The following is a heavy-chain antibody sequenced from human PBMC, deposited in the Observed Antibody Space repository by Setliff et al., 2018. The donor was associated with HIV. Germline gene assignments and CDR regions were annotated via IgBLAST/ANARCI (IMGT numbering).Heavy chain of an antibody. CDR3: ATIRAYYYDSSGQEYFQY. J-gene: IGHJ1*01. CDR1: GYSLTDLS. CDR2: FAPEDGET. D-gene: IGHD3-22*01. Sequence: ASVKVSCKVSGYSLTDLSIHWVRQAPGKGLEWMGGFAPEDGETVYAQKLQGRVTMTEDTSTDTAYMELSSLRSEDTAMYYCATIRAYYYDSSGQEYFQYWGHGTLVTVSS. V-gene: IGHV1-24*01.